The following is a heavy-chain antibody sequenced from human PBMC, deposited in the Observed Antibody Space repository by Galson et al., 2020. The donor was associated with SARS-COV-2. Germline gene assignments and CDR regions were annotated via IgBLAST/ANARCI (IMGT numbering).Heavy chain of an antibody. V-gene: IGHV3-23*01. Sequence: ETLSLTCAVSGGSISSDNWWSWVRQPPGKGLEWVSAISGSGGSTYYADSVKGRFTISRDNSKNTLYLQMNSLRAEDTAVYYCANTNWNYALDWFDPWGQGTLVTVSS. J-gene: IGHJ5*02. CDR1: GGSISSDN. CDR2: ISGSGGST. CDR3: ANTNWNYALDWFDP. D-gene: IGHD1-7*01.